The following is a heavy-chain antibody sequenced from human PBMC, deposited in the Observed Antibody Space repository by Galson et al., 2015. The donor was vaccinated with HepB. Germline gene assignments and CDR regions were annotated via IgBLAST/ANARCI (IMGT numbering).Heavy chain of an antibody. Sequence: SVKVSCKASGGTFSSYAIGWVRQAPGQGLEWMGGIIPIFGTANYAQKFQGRVTITADESTSTGYMELSSLRSEDTAVYYCASSIHDYGDYGYFDYWGQGTLVTVSS. V-gene: IGHV1-69*13. CDR3: ASSIHDYGDYGYFDY. CDR2: IIPIFGTA. J-gene: IGHJ4*02. D-gene: IGHD4-17*01. CDR1: GGTFSSYA.